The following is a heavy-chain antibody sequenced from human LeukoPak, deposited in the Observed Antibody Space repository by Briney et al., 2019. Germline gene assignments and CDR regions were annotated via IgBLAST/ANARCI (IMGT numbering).Heavy chain of an antibody. D-gene: IGHD6-19*01. J-gene: IGHJ6*02. V-gene: IGHV3-23*01. Sequence: GGSLRLSCAASGFTFSSYAMSWVRQAPGKGLEWVSAISGSGGSTYYADSVKGRFTISRDNSKNTLYLQMDSLRAEDTAVYYCAKVHFSGWSYYGMDVWGQGTTVTVSS. CDR3: AKVHFSGWSYYGMDV. CDR2: ISGSGGST. CDR1: GFTFSSYA.